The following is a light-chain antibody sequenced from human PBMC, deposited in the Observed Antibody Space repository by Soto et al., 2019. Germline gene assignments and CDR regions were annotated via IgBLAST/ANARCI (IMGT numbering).Light chain of an antibody. CDR1: QSISSL. V-gene: IGKV1-5*03. CDR2: KAS. J-gene: IGKJ5*01. CDR3: QQYNSYPLT. Sequence: TQSPGSLSLSPGERATLSCRASQSISSLLAWYQQTPGRAPTLLIYKASTLEGGVPSRFSGSGSGTEFTLTISSLQPDDFATYYCQQYNSYPLTFGQGTRLEIK.